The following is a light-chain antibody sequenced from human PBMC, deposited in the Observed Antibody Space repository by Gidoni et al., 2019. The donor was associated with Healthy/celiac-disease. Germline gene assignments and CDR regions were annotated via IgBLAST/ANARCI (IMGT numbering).Light chain of an antibody. Sequence: EIVMTQSPATLSVSPGERATLSCRASQSVSSNLAWYQQKPGQAPRLLIYGASTRATGIPARFSGSGSGTEFTLTISSLQSEDFAVYYCQQYNNWLIFTFGPGTKVEIK. CDR1: QSVSSN. CDR3: QQYNNWLIFT. V-gene: IGKV3-15*01. CDR2: GAS. J-gene: IGKJ3*01.